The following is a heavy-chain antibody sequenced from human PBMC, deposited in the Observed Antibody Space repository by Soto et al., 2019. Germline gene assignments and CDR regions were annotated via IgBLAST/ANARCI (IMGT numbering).Heavy chain of an antibody. D-gene: IGHD3-3*01. Sequence: GGSLRLSCAASGFTFGDYGMSWVRQAPGKGLEWVSGINWNGGSTGYADSVKGRFTISRDNAKNSLYLQMNSLRAEDTALYYCAREYYDFWSGYGPDAFDIWGQGTMVTVSS. J-gene: IGHJ3*02. V-gene: IGHV3-20*04. CDR2: INWNGGST. CDR1: GFTFGDYG. CDR3: AREYYDFWSGYGPDAFDI.